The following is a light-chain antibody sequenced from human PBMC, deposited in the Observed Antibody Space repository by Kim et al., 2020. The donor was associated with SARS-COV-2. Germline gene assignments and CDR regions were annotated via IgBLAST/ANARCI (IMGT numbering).Light chain of an antibody. CDR3: AAWDDSLSGAV. CDR2: DNN. J-gene: IGLJ7*01. CDR1: SPNIGNNG. Sequence: GQRVTISCSGSSPNIGNNGVNWYQQLPGTAPKLLIYDNNRRPSGVPGRFSGSKSGTSASLAISGLQSEDEADYYCAAWDDSLSGAVFGGGTQLTVL. V-gene: IGLV1-44*01.